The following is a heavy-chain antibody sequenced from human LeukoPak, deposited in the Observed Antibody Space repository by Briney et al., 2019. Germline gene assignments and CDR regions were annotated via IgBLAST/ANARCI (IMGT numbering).Heavy chain of an antibody. CDR2: IYSDGNT. V-gene: IGHV3-66*02. Sequence: PGGSLRLSCAASGFTFSNYAMSWVRQAPGKGLEWVSVIYSDGNTFYADSVKGRFTMSRDNSKNTVYLQMNSLTTEDTAVYYCARENTRRIDYWGQGTLVTVSS. J-gene: IGHJ4*02. CDR3: ARENTRRIDY. D-gene: IGHD2/OR15-2a*01. CDR1: GFTFSNYA.